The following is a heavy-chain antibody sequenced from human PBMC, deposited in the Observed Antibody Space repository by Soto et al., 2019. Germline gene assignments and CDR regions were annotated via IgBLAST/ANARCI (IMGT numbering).Heavy chain of an antibody. CDR3: ARMCSISSCLCDAHDV. CDR2: IYPDSGET. D-gene: IGHD2-2*01. V-gene: IGHV1-2*04. CDR1: GYTSSGHY. Sequence: QAQLVQSGAEVKKPGASVKVSCKASGYTSSGHYIHWMRQAPGQGLEWMGWIYPDSGETKFAQKFQGLVTMTRDTSKSTVYTELSRLISDDTAVYYCARMCSISSCLCDAHDVWGQGTLVTVSS. J-gene: IGHJ3*01.